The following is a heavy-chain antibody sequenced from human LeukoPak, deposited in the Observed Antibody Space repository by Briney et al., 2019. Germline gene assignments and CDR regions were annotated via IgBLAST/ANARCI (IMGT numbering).Heavy chain of an antibody. CDR3: AKDWPQFVAVPAAPFDY. V-gene: IGHV3-23*01. CDR2: ISGSGGST. D-gene: IGHD2-2*01. J-gene: IGHJ4*02. CDR1: GFTFSSYA. Sequence: PGGSLRLCCAASGFTFSSYAMSWVRQAPGKGLEWVSAISGSGGSTYYADSVKGRFTISRDNSKNTLYLQMNSLRAEDTAVYYCAKDWPQFVAVPAAPFDYWGQGTLVTVSS.